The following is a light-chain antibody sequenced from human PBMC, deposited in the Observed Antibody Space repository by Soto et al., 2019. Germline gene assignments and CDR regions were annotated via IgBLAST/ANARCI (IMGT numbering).Light chain of an antibody. CDR1: QGVSDW. J-gene: IGKJ1*01. CDR3: QQANSYPWT. V-gene: IGKV1-12*01. Sequence: DIQMTQSPSSLSASVGDSVTITCRASQGVSDWVAWYQQKPGEAPKLLIYGSSSLLSGVPSRFSGTRSGTDFTLTISCLQPEDFATYYCQQANSYPWTFGQGAKV. CDR2: GSS.